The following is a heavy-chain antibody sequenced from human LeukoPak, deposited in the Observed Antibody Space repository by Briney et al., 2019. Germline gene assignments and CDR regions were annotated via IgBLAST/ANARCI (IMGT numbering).Heavy chain of an antibody. CDR3: ARHSPPNWSGYYTPFDY. D-gene: IGHD3-3*01. CDR1: GGSISSSSYY. Sequence: SETLSLTCTVSGGSISSSSYYWGWIRQPPGKGLEWIGSIYYSGSTYYNPSLKSRVTISVDTSKNQFSLKLSSVTAVDTAVYYCARHSPPNWSGYYTPFDYWGQGTLVTVSS. J-gene: IGHJ4*02. CDR2: IYYSGST. V-gene: IGHV4-39*01.